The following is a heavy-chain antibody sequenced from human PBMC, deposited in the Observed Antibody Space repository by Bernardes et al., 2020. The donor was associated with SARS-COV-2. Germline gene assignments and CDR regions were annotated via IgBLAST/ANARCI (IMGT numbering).Heavy chain of an antibody. D-gene: IGHD6-19*01. V-gene: IGHV1-8*01. J-gene: IGHJ4*02. CDR2: MNPNSGNT. CDR1: GYTFTSYD. Sequence: ASVKVSCKASGYTFTSYDINWVRQATGQGREWMGWMNPNSGNTGYAQKFQGRVTMTRNTSISTAYMELSSLRSEDTAVYYCARDRVAGTLLSYWGQGTLVTVSS. CDR3: ARDRVAGTLLSY.